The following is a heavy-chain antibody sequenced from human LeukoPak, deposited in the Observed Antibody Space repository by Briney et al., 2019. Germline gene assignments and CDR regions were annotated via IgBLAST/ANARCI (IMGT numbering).Heavy chain of an antibody. CDR3: ARVRDCSSTTCFRSRGNWFDP. Sequence: ASVKVSCKASEYTFTTYDINWVRQASGQGLEWMGWMSPNSGNTQYAQKFQGRVTMTRNTSISTAYMELSSLTSEDTAVYYCARVRDCSSTTCFRSRGNWFDPWGQGTLVIVSS. J-gene: IGHJ5*02. D-gene: IGHD2-2*01. CDR2: MSPNSGNT. V-gene: IGHV1-8*01. CDR1: EYTFTTYD.